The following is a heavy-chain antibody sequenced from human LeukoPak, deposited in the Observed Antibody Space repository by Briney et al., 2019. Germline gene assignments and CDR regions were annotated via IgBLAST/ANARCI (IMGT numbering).Heavy chain of an antibody. D-gene: IGHD3-22*01. J-gene: IGHJ4*02. CDR1: GGTFSSYA. V-gene: IGHV1-2*02. CDR2: INPNSGGT. Sequence: ASVKVSCKASGGTFSSYAISWVRQAPGQGLEWMGWINPNSGGTNYAQKFQGRVTMTRDTSISTAYMELSRLRSDDTAVYYCARLPFDSSGSFDYWGQGTLVTVSS. CDR3: ARLPFDSSGSFDY.